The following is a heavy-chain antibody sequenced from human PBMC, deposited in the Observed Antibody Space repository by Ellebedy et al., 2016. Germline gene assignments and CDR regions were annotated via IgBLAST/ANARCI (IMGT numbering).Heavy chain of an antibody. CDR2: IDFSGTGT. D-gene: IGHD3-3*01. CDR1: GFTFNIAG. CDR3: ARDGSEWSRDY. J-gene: IGHJ4*02. Sequence: GGSLRLXXAASGFTFNIAGMTWVRQAPGKGLEWVATIDFSGTGTYYADSVKGRFIISRDNTKNSLFLQMNSLGVEDTAVYYCARDGSEWSRDYWGQGTLVTVSS. V-gene: IGHV3-21*06.